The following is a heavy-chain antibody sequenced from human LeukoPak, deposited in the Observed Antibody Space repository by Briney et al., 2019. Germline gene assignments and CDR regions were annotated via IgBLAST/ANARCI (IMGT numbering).Heavy chain of an antibody. CDR2: IIPIFGTA. CDR3: AQAYDYGDYVPFDY. CDR1: GGTFSSYA. J-gene: IGHJ4*02. D-gene: IGHD4-17*01. V-gene: IGHV1-69*13. Sequence: TVKVSCKASGGTFSSYAISWVRQAPGQGLEWMGGIIPIFGTANYAQKFQGRVTITADESTSTAYMELSSLRSEDTAVYYCAQAYDYGDYVPFDYWGQGTLVTVSS.